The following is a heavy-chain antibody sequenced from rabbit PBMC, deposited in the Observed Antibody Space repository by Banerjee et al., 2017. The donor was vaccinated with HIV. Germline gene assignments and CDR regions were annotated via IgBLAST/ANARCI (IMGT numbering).Heavy chain of an antibody. V-gene: IGHV1S47*01. Sequence: QEQLKESGGGLVQPGESLKLSCKASGIDFSSYGFSWVRQAPGKGLEWIAYIYPGFTITNYANSVKGRFTISSDNAQNTVFLQMTSLTAADTATYFCARDQYTSSRGYFNLWGPGTLVTVS. CDR1: GIDFSSYG. D-gene: IGHD1-1*01. J-gene: IGHJ4*01. CDR3: ARDQYTSSRGYFNL. CDR2: IYPGFTIT.